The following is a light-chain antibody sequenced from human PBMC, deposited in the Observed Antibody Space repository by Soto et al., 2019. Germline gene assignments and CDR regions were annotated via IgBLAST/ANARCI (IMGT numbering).Light chain of an antibody. Sequence: DIQMTQSPSSLPASVGDRVTITCQASQDINNFLNWYQQKPGKAPKILIYDVSNLEAGVPSRFSGSASGAHFTFTITSLQPEDFATYYCQQYHHVPYTFGQGTKVEIK. J-gene: IGKJ2*01. V-gene: IGKV1-33*01. CDR3: QQYHHVPYT. CDR1: QDINNF. CDR2: DVS.